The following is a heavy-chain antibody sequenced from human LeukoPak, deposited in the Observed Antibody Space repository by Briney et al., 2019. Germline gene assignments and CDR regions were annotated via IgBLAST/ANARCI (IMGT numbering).Heavy chain of an antibody. CDR3: ARAPYGDNGYTAEVADY. V-gene: IGHV3-23*01. CDR1: GFTFSSYA. J-gene: IGHJ4*02. CDR2: ISGSGGST. Sequence: GGSLRLSRVVSGFTFSSYAMSWVRQAPGKGLEWVSGISGSGGSTYYADSVKGRFTISRDNTKNTLYLQMNSLRAEDTAVYYCARAPYGDNGYTAEVADYWGQGTLVTVSS. D-gene: IGHD3-16*01.